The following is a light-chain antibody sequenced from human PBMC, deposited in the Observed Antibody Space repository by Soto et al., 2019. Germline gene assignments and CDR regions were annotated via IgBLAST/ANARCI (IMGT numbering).Light chain of an antibody. CDR2: DVY. CDR1: SSDVGGYNF. J-gene: IGLJ1*01. CDR3: SSYTITSTLV. Sequence: QSVLTQPASVSGSPGQSITISCTGTSSDVGGYNFVSWYQQHPGKAPKLMIYDVYTRPSGVSNRFSGSKSGNTASLTISGLQAEDEAEYYCSSYTITSTLVFGTGTKVTVL. V-gene: IGLV2-14*01.